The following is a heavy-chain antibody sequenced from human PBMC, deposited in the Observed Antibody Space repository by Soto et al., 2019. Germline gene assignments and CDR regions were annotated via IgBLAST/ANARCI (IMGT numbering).Heavy chain of an antibody. Sequence: QVQLVQSGAEVKKPGSSVKVSCKTSGVSFNNNGIGWVRQAPGHGLEWMGGVSPPFRTSNYARKFQGRISITSDASTGTGNMELCSLTSEDTAQYYCARVLYYGSGSYSPYGMDVWGQGTTVTVSS. J-gene: IGHJ6*02. D-gene: IGHD3-10*01. V-gene: IGHV1-69*01. CDR1: GVSFNNNG. CDR2: VSPPFRTS. CDR3: ARVLYYGSGSYSPYGMDV.